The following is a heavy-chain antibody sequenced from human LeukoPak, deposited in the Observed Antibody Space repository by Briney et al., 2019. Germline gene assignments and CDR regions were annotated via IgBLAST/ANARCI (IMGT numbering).Heavy chain of an antibody. CDR2: ISYDGSNK. CDR3: ARDFSGWYSGVDY. J-gene: IGHJ4*02. CDR1: GFTFSSYA. Sequence: GGSLRLSCAASGFTFSSYAMHWVRQAPGKGLEWVAVISYDGSNKYYADSVKGRFTISRDNSKNTLYLQMNSLRAEDSAVYYCARDFSGWYSGVDYWGQGTLVTVSS. V-gene: IGHV3-30-3*01. D-gene: IGHD6-19*01.